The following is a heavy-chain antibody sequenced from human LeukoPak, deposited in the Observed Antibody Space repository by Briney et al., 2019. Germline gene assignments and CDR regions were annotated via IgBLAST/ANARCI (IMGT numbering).Heavy chain of an antibody. V-gene: IGHV5-51*01. CDR2: IYPGDSDT. D-gene: IGHD5-24*01. CDR1: GYSFTSYC. Sequence: GESLKISCKGSGYSFTSYCIGWVRQMPGKGLEWMGIIYPGDSDTRYSPSFQGQVTISADKSISTAYLQWSSLKASDTAMYYCARPRRDGYNFDAFDIWGQGTMVTVSS. CDR3: ARPRRDGYNFDAFDI. J-gene: IGHJ3*02.